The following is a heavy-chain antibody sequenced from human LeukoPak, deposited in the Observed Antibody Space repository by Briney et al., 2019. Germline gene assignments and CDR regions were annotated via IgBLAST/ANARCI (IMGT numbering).Heavy chain of an antibody. J-gene: IGHJ4*02. Sequence: GSLRLSCAASGFTFSSYAMSWIRQPPGKGLEWIGEINHSGSTNYNPSLKSRVTISVDTSKNQFSLKLSSVTAADTAVYYCARDSSGWSRLDYWGQGTLVTVSS. CDR2: INHSGST. D-gene: IGHD6-19*01. CDR1: GFTFSSYA. CDR3: ARDSSGWSRLDY. V-gene: IGHV4-34*01.